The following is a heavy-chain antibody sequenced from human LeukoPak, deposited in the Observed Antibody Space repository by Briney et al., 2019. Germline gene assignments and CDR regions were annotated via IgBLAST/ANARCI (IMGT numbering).Heavy chain of an antibody. CDR2: VYNSGST. V-gene: IGHV4-59*12. D-gene: IGHD6-19*01. Sequence: SETLSRTCSVSGGSISIYYWSWIRQPPGKGLEWIGYVYNSGSTDYNPSLKSRVTISVDTSKNQFSLKLSSVTAADTAVYYCARDPGIAVAGKDDQGDYWGQGTLVTVSS. CDR1: GGSISIYY. CDR3: ARDPGIAVAGKDDQGDY. J-gene: IGHJ4*02.